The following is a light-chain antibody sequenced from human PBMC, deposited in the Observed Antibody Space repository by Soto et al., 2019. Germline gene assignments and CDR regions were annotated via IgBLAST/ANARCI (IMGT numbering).Light chain of an antibody. J-gene: IGLJ3*02. CDR1: TGAVATGHY. CDR2: DTN. V-gene: IGLV7-46*01. CDR3: SLSYSGIRV. Sequence: QAVVTQEPSLTVSPGGTVTLTCGSSTGAVATGHYPYWFQQMPGQAPRTLIYDTNNRHSWTPARFSGSLLGGKPALNLSGAQPEDEADYYCSLSYSGIRVFGGGTKLTVL.